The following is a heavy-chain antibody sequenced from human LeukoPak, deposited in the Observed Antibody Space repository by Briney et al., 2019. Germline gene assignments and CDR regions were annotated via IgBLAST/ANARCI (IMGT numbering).Heavy chain of an antibody. CDR3: ARDRLPCSGYDPEDY. CDR1: GFTFSSYS. J-gene: IGHJ4*02. V-gene: IGHV3-21*06. CDR2: ISSGSSYI. D-gene: IGHD5-12*01. Sequence: GGSLRLSCAASGFTFSSYSMDWVRQAPGKGLEWVSSISSGSSYIYYADSVKGRFTISRDNAKNSLYLQMNSLRAEDTAVYYCARDRLPCSGYDPEDYWGQGTLVTVSS.